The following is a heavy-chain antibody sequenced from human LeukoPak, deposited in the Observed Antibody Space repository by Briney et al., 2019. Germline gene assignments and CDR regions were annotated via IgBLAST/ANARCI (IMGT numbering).Heavy chain of an antibody. Sequence: PSETLSLTCAVYGGSFSGFYWSWIRQPPGKGLEWIGEINDRGASNYNPSLKSRVTISVDTSKNQFSLKLTSVTAADTAVYYCARSGILRGAFDYWGQGTLVTVSS. V-gene: IGHV4-34*01. CDR3: ARSGILRGAFDY. CDR2: INDRGAS. CDR1: GGSFSGFY. D-gene: IGHD1-26*01. J-gene: IGHJ4*02.